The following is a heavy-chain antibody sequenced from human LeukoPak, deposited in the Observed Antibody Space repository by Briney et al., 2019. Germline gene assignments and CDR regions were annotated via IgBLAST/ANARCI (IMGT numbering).Heavy chain of an antibody. Sequence: GGSLRLSCAAAGFTFSSYAMSWVRQAQGKGLEWVSAISGSGGSTYYADSVKGRFTISRDNSKNTLYLQMNSLRAEDTAVYYCAKGGYYYDSSGYYETRYDYFDYWGQGTLVTVSS. J-gene: IGHJ4*02. CDR3: AKGGYYYDSSGYYETRYDYFDY. D-gene: IGHD3-22*01. V-gene: IGHV3-23*01. CDR1: GFTFSSYA. CDR2: ISGSGGST.